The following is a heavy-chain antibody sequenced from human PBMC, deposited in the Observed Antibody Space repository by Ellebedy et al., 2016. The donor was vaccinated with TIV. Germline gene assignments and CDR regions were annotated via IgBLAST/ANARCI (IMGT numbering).Heavy chain of an antibody. CDR3: ARDRIAARPYWTDTDY. CDR2: ISSDGSAT. CDR1: GFTFSDYY. J-gene: IGHJ4*02. Sequence: GESLKISCAASGFTFSDYYMFWIRQAPGKGLEWVSYISSDGSATSYADSVKGRLTISRDNAKNSLYLQMSSLRAEDTAVYYCARDRIAARPYWTDTDYWGQGTLVTVSS. D-gene: IGHD6-6*01. V-gene: IGHV3-11*01.